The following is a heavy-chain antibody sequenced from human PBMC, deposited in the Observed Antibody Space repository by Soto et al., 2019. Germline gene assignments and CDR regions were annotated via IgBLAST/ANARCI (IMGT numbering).Heavy chain of an antibody. D-gene: IGHD3-3*01. V-gene: IGHV4-38-2*02. Sequence: SLTCAVSGYSISSGYYWGWIRQPPGKGLEWIGSIYHSGSTYYNPSLKSRVTISVDTSKNQFSLKLSSVSAADTAVYYCARDFGVVISSWSGGMDVWGQGTTVTVSS. CDR1: GYSISSGYY. CDR3: ARDFGVVISSWSGGMDV. J-gene: IGHJ6*02. CDR2: IYHSGST.